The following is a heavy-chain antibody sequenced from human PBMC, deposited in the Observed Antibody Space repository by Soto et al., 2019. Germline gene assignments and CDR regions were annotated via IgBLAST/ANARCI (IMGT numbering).Heavy chain of an antibody. Sequence: QVQLVQSGAEVKKPGDSVRVSCKASGYTFTSYGSGWVRQAPGQGLEWMGWISANNGNTKYAQKLQGRVTMTTDASTSTAYMELRSLRSDDAAVYYCARDGYFDHWGQGTLVTVSS. J-gene: IGHJ4*02. V-gene: IGHV1-18*01. CDR1: GYTFTSYG. CDR2: ISANNGNT. CDR3: ARDGYFDH.